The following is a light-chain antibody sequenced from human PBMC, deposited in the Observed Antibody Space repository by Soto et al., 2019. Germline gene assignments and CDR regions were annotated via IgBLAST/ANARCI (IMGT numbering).Light chain of an antibody. CDR1: QSLLHTNGYNY. CDR2: LGS. CDR3: MQAQQTPFT. Sequence: DIVMTQSPLSLPVTPGEPASISCRSSQSLLHTNGYNYLHWYLQKPGQSPQLLIYLGSNRASGVPDRFSGSGSGTDFTLKISRVEAEDVGLYYCMQAQQTPFTFGPGTKVEIK. V-gene: IGKV2-28*01. J-gene: IGKJ3*01.